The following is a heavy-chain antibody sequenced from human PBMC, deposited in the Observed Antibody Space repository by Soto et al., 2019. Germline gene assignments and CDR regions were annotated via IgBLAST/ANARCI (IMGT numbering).Heavy chain of an antibody. J-gene: IGHJ4*02. CDR1: GVTFSNYA. Sequence: EVQLLESGGGLVQPGGSLRLSCTVSGVTFSNYAMNWVRQAPGKGLEWVSSLSGSGGTTYYADSVKGRFIISRDNSKNTLYLLMNSLRAEDTALYYCAKQRADYGSGADNFYFDSWGQGALVTVSS. CDR3: AKQRADYGSGADNFYFDS. CDR2: LSGSGGTT. V-gene: IGHV3-23*01. D-gene: IGHD3-10*01.